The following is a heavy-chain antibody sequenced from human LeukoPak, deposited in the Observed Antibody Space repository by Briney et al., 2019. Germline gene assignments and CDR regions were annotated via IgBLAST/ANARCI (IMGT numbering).Heavy chain of an antibody. D-gene: IGHD3-10*01. V-gene: IGHV1-18*01. J-gene: IGHJ4*02. Sequence: GASVKVSCKASGYTFTSYGISWVRQAPGQGLEWMGWISAYNGNTNYAQKLQGRVTMTTDTSTSTAYMELRSLRSDDTAVYYCARDRRALWFGELSHHYFDYWGQGTLVTVSS. CDR2: ISAYNGNT. CDR1: GYTFTSYG. CDR3: ARDRRALWFGELSHHYFDY.